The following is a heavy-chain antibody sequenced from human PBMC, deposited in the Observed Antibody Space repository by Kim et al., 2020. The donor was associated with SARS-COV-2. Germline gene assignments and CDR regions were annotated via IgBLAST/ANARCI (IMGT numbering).Heavy chain of an antibody. J-gene: IGHJ6*02. CDR3: AKDRGLHTSHSSWYDLFDVGYYYGMDV. CDR2: ISGSGGST. D-gene: IGHD6-13*01. Sequence: GGSLRLSCAASGFTFSSYAMSWVRQAPGKGLEWVSAISGSGGSTYYADSVKGRFTISRDNSKNTLYLQMNSLRAEDTAVYYCAKDRGLHTSHSSWYDLFDVGYYYGMDVWGQGTTVTVSS. V-gene: IGHV3-23*01. CDR1: GFTFSSYA.